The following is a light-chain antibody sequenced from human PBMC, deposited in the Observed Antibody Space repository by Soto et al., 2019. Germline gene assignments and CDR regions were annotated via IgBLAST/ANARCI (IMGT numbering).Light chain of an antibody. CDR3: SSYTTSSLYV. CDR1: NSDVGGYNY. Sequence: QSALTQPASVSGSPGQSITISCSGTNSDVGGYNYVSWYQQHPGKAPKLMIYDVGYRPSGISNRFSGSKSDNTASLTISGLQAEDEADYYCSSYTTSSLYVFGTGTKVTVL. V-gene: IGLV2-14*01. CDR2: DVG. J-gene: IGLJ1*01.